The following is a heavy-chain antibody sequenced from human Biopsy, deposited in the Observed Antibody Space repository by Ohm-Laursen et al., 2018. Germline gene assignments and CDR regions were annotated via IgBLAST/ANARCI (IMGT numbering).Heavy chain of an antibody. J-gene: IGHJ4*02. Sequence: SVKVSCNASGYTFTSYDISWVRQAPGQGLEWMGWISPYNDKTSYPPKLQDRVTMTADTSTNTAHMELRSLRSDDTTVYYCARVFCTSTTCYGLLDNWGQGTVVTVPS. CDR3: ARVFCTSTTCYGLLDN. CDR2: ISPYNDKT. CDR1: GYTFTSYD. D-gene: IGHD2/OR15-2a*01. V-gene: IGHV1-18*01.